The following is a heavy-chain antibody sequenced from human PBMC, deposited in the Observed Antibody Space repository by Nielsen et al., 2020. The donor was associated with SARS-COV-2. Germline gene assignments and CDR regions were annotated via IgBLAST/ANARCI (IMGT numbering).Heavy chain of an antibody. CDR3: ARVGILTGWAFDD. Sequence: SETLSLTCTVSGGSISSSSYYWGWIRQPPGKGLEWIGSIYYSGSTYYNPSLKSRVTISVDTSKNQFSLKLSSVTAADTAVYYCARVGILTGWAFDDWGQGTLVTVSS. CDR1: GGSISSSSYY. V-gene: IGHV4-39*01. CDR2: IYYSGST. J-gene: IGHJ4*02. D-gene: IGHD3-9*01.